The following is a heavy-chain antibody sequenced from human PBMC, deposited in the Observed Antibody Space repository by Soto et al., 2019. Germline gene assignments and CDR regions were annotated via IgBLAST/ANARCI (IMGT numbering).Heavy chain of an antibody. CDR1: GFTFSSYE. D-gene: IGHD2-21*01. CDR2: ISSSGSTI. V-gene: IGHV3-48*03. Sequence: GGSLRLFCAASGFTFSSYEMNWVRQAPGKGLEWVSYISSSGSTIYYADSVKGRFTISRDNAKNSLYLQMNSLRAEDTAVYYCARNSGKDCGGDCRYFDYWGQGTLVTVSS. J-gene: IGHJ4*02. CDR3: ARNSGKDCGGDCRYFDY.